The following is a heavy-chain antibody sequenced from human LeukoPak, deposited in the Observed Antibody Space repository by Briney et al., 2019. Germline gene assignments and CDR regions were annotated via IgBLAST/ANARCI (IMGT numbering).Heavy chain of an antibody. J-gene: IGHJ6*03. Sequence: GGSLRLSCAASGFTFSSYGMSWVRQAPGKGLEWVSAISGSGGRTYYAESVKGRFTIFRDNSKNTLYLQMNSLRAEDTAVYYCAKAGRGGAITMIRGVKGDYYYMDVWGKGTTVTISS. V-gene: IGHV3-23*01. D-gene: IGHD3-10*01. CDR3: AKAGRGGAITMIRGVKGDYYYMDV. CDR2: ISGSGGRT. CDR1: GFTFSSYG.